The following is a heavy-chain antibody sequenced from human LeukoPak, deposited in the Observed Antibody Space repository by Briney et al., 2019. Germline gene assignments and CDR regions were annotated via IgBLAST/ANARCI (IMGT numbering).Heavy chain of an antibody. CDR2: IIGSGDYT. Sequence: PGGSLRLSCAASGFTFSNYAMSWVRQAPGKGLEWVSGIIGSGDYTYYADSLKGPVTISRDNFKNTLYLQMTSLRAEATALYYCAKDLTYYYGLGSSTTAFDIWGQGTMVTVSS. V-gene: IGHV3-23*01. J-gene: IGHJ3*02. D-gene: IGHD3-10*01. CDR3: AKDLTYYYGLGSSTTAFDI. CDR1: GFTFSNYA.